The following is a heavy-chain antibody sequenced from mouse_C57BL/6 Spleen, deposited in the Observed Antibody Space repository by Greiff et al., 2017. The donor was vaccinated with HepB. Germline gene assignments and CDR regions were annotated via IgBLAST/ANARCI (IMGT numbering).Heavy chain of an antibody. Sequence: VQLQESGAELARPGASVKLSCKASGYTFTSYGISWVKQRTGQGLEWIGEIYPRSGNTYYNEKFKGKATLTADKSSSTAYMELRSLTSEDSAVYFCARKTLITTVFDYWGQGTTLTVSS. D-gene: IGHD1-1*01. CDR3: ARKTLITTVFDY. V-gene: IGHV1-81*01. CDR1: GYTFTSYG. J-gene: IGHJ2*01. CDR2: IYPRSGNT.